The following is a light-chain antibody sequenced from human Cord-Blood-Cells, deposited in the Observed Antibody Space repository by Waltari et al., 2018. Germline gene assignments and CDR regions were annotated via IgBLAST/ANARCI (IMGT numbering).Light chain of an antibody. V-gene: IGKV1-5*03. Sequence: DIQMTQSPSTLSASVGDRVTITCRASQSISSWLAWYQQKPGKAPKRLIYKAASLESGVQSRFSGSGSGTEFTLTISSLQPDDFATYYCQQYNSYSTFGQGTKVEIK. CDR2: KAA. J-gene: IGKJ1*01. CDR3: QQYNSYST. CDR1: QSISSW.